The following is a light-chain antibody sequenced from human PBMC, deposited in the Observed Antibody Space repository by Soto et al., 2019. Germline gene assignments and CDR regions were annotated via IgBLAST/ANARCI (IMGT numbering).Light chain of an antibody. J-gene: IGKJ5*01. Sequence: EIVMTWSPPPLSVPSGERATLSYSSSQSVSSNYLAWCQQRPGQAPRLLIYGASTRAAGIPDRFSGSGSGTDFTLTITRLGPEDSAVYFCQQYTGPPTTFGQGTRLEIK. CDR3: QQYTGPPTT. CDR2: GAS. CDR1: QSVSSNY. V-gene: IGKV3-20*01.